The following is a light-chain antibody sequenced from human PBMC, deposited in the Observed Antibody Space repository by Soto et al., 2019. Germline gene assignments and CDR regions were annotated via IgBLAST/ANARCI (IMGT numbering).Light chain of an antibody. V-gene: IGKV1D-12*01. CDR1: QGISTS. Sequence: DIQMTQSPSSVSASVGDGVTITCRASQGISTSLGWYQQKPGKAPKLLIYAASGLQSGVPSRFSGTGSGTDFTLTISSLQPEDFATYYCQQTNSSPLTFGGGTKV. CDR3: QQTNSSPLT. CDR2: AAS. J-gene: IGKJ4*01.